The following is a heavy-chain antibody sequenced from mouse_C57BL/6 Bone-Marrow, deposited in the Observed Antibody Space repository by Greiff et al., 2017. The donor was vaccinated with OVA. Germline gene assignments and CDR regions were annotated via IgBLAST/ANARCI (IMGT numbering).Heavy chain of an antibody. J-gene: IGHJ2*01. CDR2: ISDGGSYT. V-gene: IGHV5-4*01. D-gene: IGHD4-1*01. Sequence: EVKLMESGGGLVKPGGSLKLSCAASGFTFSSYAMSWVRQTPEKRLEWVATISDGGSYTYYPDNVKGRFTISRDNATNNLYLQMSHLKSEDTAMYYCARELGRDYYFDYWGQGTTLTVSS. CDR1: GFTFSSYA. CDR3: ARELGRDYYFDY.